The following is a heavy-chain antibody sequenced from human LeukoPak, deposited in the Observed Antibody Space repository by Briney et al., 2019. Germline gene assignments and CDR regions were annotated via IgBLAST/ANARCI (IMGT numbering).Heavy chain of an antibody. Sequence: GGSLRLSCAASGFTFSSYWMSWVRQAPGKGLEWVANIKQEGSEKYYVDSVKGRFAISRDNAKNSLYLQMNSLRAEDTAVYYCAKGHIVVVTAIRGGIDYWGQGTLVTVSS. CDR1: GFTFSSYW. J-gene: IGHJ4*02. D-gene: IGHD2-21*02. CDR2: IKQEGSEK. CDR3: AKGHIVVVTAIRGGIDY. V-gene: IGHV3-7*01.